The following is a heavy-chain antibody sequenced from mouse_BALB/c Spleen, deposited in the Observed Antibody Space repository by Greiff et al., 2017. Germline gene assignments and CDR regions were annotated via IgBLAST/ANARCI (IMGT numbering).Heavy chain of an antibody. V-gene: IGHV14-3*02. CDR1: GFNIKDTY. J-gene: IGHJ3*01. CDR3: ARNKYGTWFAY. Sequence: EVQLQQSGAELVKPGASVKLSCTASGFNIKDTYMHWVKQRPEKGLEWIGRIDPANGNTKYDPKFQGKATITADTSSNTAYLQLSSLTSEDTAVYYCARNKYGTWFAYWGQGTLVTVSA. CDR2: IDPANGNT. D-gene: IGHD2-10*02.